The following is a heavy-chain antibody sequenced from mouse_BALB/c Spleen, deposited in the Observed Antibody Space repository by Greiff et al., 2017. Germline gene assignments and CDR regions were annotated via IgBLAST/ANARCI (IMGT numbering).Heavy chain of an antibody. CDR1: GFAFSSYD. J-gene: IGHJ2*01. CDR2: ISSGGGST. V-gene: IGHV5-12-1*01. Sequence: EVKLVESGGGLVKPGGSLKLSCAASGFAFSSYDMSWVRQTPEKRLEWVAYISSGGGSTYYPDTVKGRFTISRDNAKNTLYLQMSSLKSEDTAMYYCARHGGNYFDYWGQGTTLTVSS. CDR3: ARHGGNYFDY.